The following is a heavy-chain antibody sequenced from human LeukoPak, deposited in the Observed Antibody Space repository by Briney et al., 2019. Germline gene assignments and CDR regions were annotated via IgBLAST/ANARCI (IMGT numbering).Heavy chain of an antibody. D-gene: IGHD2-2*01. J-gene: IGHJ5*02. V-gene: IGHV4-30-4*08. CDR2: IYYSGST. CDR3: ASTNCSSASCYGANWFDP. CDR1: GGSISSGDYY. Sequence: PSETLSLTCTVSGGSISSGDYYWRWIRQPPGKGLEWIGYIYYSGSTFHYNPSLKSRVNISVGTSKNQFSLRLSSVTAVDTAVYYCASTNCSSASCYGANWFDPWGQGTLVTVSS.